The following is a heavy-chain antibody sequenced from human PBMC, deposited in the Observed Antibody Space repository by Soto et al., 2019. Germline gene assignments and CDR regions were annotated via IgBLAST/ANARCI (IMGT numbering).Heavy chain of an antibody. CDR3: AKRKIQLWSLVDY. CDR2: IYHSGST. J-gene: IGHJ4*02. V-gene: IGHV4-4*02. CDR1: GGSISSSNW. Sequence: SETLSLTCAVSGGSISSSNWWSWVRQPPGKGLEWIGEIYHSGSTNYNPSLKSRVTISVDKSKNQFSLKLSSVTAADTAVYYCAKRKIQLWSLVDYWGQGTLVTVSS. D-gene: IGHD5-18*01.